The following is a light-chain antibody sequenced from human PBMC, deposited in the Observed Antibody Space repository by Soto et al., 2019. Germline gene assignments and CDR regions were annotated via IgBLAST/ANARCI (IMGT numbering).Light chain of an antibody. CDR2: DAS. V-gene: IGKV1-5*01. CDR1: QSISTY. J-gene: IGKJ1*01. CDR3: QQYNRYSSST. Sequence: DIQMTQSPSTLSASVGDRVSITCRASQSISTYVAWYQQKPGKAPRLLIYDASSLENGVPSRFSGSGSETDFTLTISSLQPDDLATYYCQQYNRYSSSTFGQGT.